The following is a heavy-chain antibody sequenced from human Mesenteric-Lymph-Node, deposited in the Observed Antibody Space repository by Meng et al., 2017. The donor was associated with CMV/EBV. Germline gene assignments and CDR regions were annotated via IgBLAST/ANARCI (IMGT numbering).Heavy chain of an antibody. J-gene: IGHJ4*02. CDR2: VYHSGST. CDR1: GGSVSSSSYY. V-gene: IGHV4-61*01. CDR3: ARALYNWNDRAFDY. Sequence: SGGSVSSSSYYWTWIRQPPGKGLGWVGYVYHSGSTNYNPSLKSRVTISVDTSKNQFSLRLSSVTAADTAVYYCARALYNWNDRAFDYWGQGTLVTVSS. D-gene: IGHD1-1*01.